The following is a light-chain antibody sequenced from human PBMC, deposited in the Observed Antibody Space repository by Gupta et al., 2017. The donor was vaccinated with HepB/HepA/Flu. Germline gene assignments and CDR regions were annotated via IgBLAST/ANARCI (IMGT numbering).Light chain of an antibody. CDR2: AAS. J-gene: IGKJ3*01. Sequence: AIRMTQPPSSFSASTGDRVTITCRASQGISSYLAWYQQKPGKAPKLLIYAASTLQSGVPSRFSGSGSGTDFTLTISCLQSEDFATYYCQQDYSYPITFGHGTKVDIK. V-gene: IGKV1-8*01. CDR1: QGISSY. CDR3: QQDYSYPIT.